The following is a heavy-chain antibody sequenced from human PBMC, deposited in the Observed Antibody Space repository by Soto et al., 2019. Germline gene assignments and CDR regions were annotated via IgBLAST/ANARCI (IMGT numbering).Heavy chain of an antibody. J-gene: IGHJ6*02. CDR3: ATGYYGSGSYYNAYTYGMDV. CDR2: IYYSGST. D-gene: IGHD3-10*01. Sequence: SETLSLTCTVSGGSISSYYWSWIRQPPGKGLEWIGYIYYSGSTNYNPSLKSRVTISVDTSKNQFSLKRSSVTAADTAVYYCATGYYGSGSYYNAYTYGMDVWGQGTTVTGSS. V-gene: IGHV4-59*01. CDR1: GGSISSYY.